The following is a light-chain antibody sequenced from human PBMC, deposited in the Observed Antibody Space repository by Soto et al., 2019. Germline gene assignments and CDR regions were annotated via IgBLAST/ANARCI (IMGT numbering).Light chain of an antibody. CDR1: QSVSNN. Sequence: EIVMTQSPATLSVSPGERATLSCRASQSVSNNLAWFQHKPGQAPRLLIYGASARATGIPARFSGSGSGTEFTLTISSLQSEDFAVYYCQQYNNWPRWTFGQGTKVEIK. J-gene: IGKJ1*01. V-gene: IGKV3-15*01. CDR3: QQYNNWPRWT. CDR2: GAS.